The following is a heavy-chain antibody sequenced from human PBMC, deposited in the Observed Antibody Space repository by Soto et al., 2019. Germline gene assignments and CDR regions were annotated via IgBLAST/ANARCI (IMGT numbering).Heavy chain of an antibody. D-gene: IGHD2-15*01. CDR3: ARDRAWDIVVVVAANPFDY. CDR2: ISAYNGNT. V-gene: IGHV1-18*01. J-gene: IGHJ4*02. CDR1: GYTFTSYG. Sequence: ASVKVSCKASGYTFTSYGISWVRQAPGQGLEWMGWISAYNGNTNYAQKLQGRVTMTTDTSTSTAYMELRSLRSDDTAVYYCARDRAWDIVVVVAANPFDYWGQGTLVTVS.